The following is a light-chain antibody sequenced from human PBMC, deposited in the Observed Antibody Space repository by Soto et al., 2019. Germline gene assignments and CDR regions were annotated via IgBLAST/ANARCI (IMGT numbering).Light chain of an antibody. Sequence: QSVLTQPPSASGTPGQRVTISCSGSSSNIGGNSVDWYQHLPGTAPKLLIYSNYRRPSGVPDRFSGSQAGTSASLAISGLQSEDADDYACAAWDDILNAFEVFGTGTKLTVL. V-gene: IGLV1-44*01. CDR1: SSNIGGNS. J-gene: IGLJ1*01. CDR3: AAWDDILNAFEV. CDR2: SNY.